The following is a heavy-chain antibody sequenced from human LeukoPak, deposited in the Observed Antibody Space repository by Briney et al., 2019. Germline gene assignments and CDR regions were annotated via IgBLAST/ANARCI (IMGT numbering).Heavy chain of an antibody. J-gene: IGHJ5*02. CDR1: GYTFTSYY. Sequence: ASVKVSCKASGYTFTSYYMHWVRQAPGQGLEWMGIINPSGGSTSYAQKFQGRVTMTRDTSTSTVYMELSSLRSEDTAVYYCARGSKTIFGVVITDWFDPWGQGTLVTVSS. CDR2: INPSGGST. V-gene: IGHV1-46*01. CDR3: ARGSKTIFGVVITDWFDP. D-gene: IGHD3-3*01.